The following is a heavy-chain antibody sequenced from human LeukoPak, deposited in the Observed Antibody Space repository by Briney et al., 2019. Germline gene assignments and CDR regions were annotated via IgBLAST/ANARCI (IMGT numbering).Heavy chain of an antibody. D-gene: IGHD3-3*01. J-gene: IGHJ4*02. CDR2: ISYDGSNK. V-gene: IGHV3-30*18. CDR3: AKEGYDFWSGYTQRHFDY. CDR1: GFTFSSHG. Sequence: PGGSLRLSCTASGFTFSSHGMHWVRQAPGKGLEWVTLISYDGSNKYYADPVKGRFTISRDNSKNTLYLQMNSLRAEDTAVYYCAKEGYDFWSGYTQRHFDYWGQGTLVTVSS.